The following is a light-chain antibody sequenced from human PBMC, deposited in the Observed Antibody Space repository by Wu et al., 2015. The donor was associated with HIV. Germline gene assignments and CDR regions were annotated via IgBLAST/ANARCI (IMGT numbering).Light chain of an antibody. Sequence: EIVLTQSPGTLSLSPGERATLSCRASRTVNKYQLAWYQHKPGQAPRLLILIASSRATGVPDRFSGSGSGTDFTLTISRLEPEDFAVYYCQQYGSSPLTFGGGTTVEIK. CDR1: RTVNKYQ. CDR3: QQYGSSPLT. CDR2: IAS. J-gene: IGKJ4*01. V-gene: IGKV3-20*01.